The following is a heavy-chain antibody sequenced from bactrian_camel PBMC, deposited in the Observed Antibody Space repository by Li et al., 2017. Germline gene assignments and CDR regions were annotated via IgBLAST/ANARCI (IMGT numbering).Heavy chain of an antibody. Sequence: HVQLVESGGGSVQAGGSLRLSCATSGVTWNTYYINWVRQAPGKGLGWVSRIATDGSVTAYADSVKGRFTISRDNAKSTLYLQLNSLKTEDTATYYCAKPGGGTWFWEIHYWGQGTQVTVS. CDR1: GVTWNTYY. J-gene: IGHJ4*01. CDR2: IATDGSVT. V-gene: IGHV3S6*01. CDR3: AKPGGGTWFWEIHY. D-gene: IGHD6*01.